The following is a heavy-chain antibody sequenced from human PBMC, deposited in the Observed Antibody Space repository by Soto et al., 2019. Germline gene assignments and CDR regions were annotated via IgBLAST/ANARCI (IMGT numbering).Heavy chain of an antibody. CDR3: AREARGGGYFDY. J-gene: IGHJ4*02. CDR1: GFTFSSYE. CDR2: ISSTVM. D-gene: IGHD2-15*01. V-gene: IGHV3-48*03. Sequence: PGGSLRLSCAASGFTFSSYEMNWVRQAPGKGLEWASYISSTVMYYTGSVKGRFTISRDNARNSLYLQMNSLRAEDTAVYYCAREARGGGYFDYWGPGTPVTVSS.